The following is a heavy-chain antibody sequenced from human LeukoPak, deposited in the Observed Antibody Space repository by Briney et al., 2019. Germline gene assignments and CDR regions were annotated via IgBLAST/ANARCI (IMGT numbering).Heavy chain of an antibody. CDR3: ARDPNYYDSSGLDY. CDR2: IYYSGST. Sequence: PSQTLSLTCTVSGGSISSGDYYWSWIRQPPGKGLEWIGYIYYSGSTYYNPSLKNRVTISVDTSKNQFSLKLSSVTAADTAVYYCARDPNYYDSSGLDYWGQGTLVTVSS. J-gene: IGHJ4*02. V-gene: IGHV4-30-4*08. D-gene: IGHD3-22*01. CDR1: GGSISSGDYY.